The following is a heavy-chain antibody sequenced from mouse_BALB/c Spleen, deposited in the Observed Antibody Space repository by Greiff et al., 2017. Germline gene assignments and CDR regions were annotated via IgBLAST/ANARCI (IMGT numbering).Heavy chain of an antibody. V-gene: IGHV1-69*02. CDR2: IYPSDSYT. J-gene: IGHJ4*01. CDR3: TRDYYGAMDY. CDR1: GYTFTSYW. Sequence: QVQLQQSGAELVRPGASVKLSCKASGYTFTSYWINWVKQRPGQGLEWIGNIYPSDSYTNYNQKFKDKATLTVDKSSSTAYMQLSSPTSEDSAVYYCTRDYYGAMDYWGQGTSVTVSS. D-gene: IGHD1-1*01.